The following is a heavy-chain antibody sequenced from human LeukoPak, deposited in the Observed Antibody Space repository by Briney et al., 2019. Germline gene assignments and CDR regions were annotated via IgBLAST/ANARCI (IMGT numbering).Heavy chain of an antibody. CDR2: IYTTGST. V-gene: IGHV4-4*07. J-gene: IGHJ4*02. CDR1: GGSISSYY. CDR3: ARDEGGVLRD. Sequence: SSETLSLTCSVSGGSISSYYWTCVRQPAGKGFEWIGRIYTTGSTNYNPSLKSRVTMSVDTSKNQFSLRLTSVTAADAAVYFCARDEGGVLRDWGQGTLVTVSS. D-gene: IGHD3-16*01.